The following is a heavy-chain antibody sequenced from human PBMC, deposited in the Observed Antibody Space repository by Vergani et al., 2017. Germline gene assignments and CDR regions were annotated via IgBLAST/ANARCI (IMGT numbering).Heavy chain of an antibody. CDR1: GFTFSSYG. Sequence: QVQLVESGGGVVQPVRSLRLSCAASGFTFSSYGMHWVRQAPGKGLEWVAVISYDGSNKYYADSVKGRFTISRDNSKNTLYLQMNSLRAEDTAVYYCAKDSRWFGELSWFDPWGQGTLVTVSS. D-gene: IGHD3-10*01. CDR3: AKDSRWFGELSWFDP. CDR2: ISYDGSNK. J-gene: IGHJ5*02. V-gene: IGHV3-30*18.